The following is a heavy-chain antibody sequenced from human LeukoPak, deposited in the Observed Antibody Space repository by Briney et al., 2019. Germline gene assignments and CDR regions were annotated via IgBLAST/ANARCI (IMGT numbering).Heavy chain of an antibody. J-gene: IGHJ5*02. CDR1: GYTFTAYY. CDR3: ARGRYKWELPKSNWFDP. D-gene: IGHD1-26*01. CDR2: INPNSGGT. Sequence: ASVKVSCKASGYTFTAYYMHWVRQAAGQGLEWMGWINPNSGGTNYAQKSQGRVTMTRDTSISTAYMELSRLRSDDTAVYYCARGRYKWELPKSNWFDPWGQGTLVTVSS. V-gene: IGHV1-2*02.